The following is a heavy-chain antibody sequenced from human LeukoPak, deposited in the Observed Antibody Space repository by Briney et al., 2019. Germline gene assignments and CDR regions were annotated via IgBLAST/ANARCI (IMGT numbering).Heavy chain of an antibody. CDR1: GYTFTGYY. V-gene: IGHV1-2*02. Sequence: GASVKVSCKASGYTFTGYYMHWVRQAPGQGLEWMGWINPNSGGTNYAQKFQGRITMTRDTSISPAYMELSRLRSDDTAVYYCARGPQGSSWTYYYYGMDVWGQGTTVTVSS. D-gene: IGHD6-13*01. J-gene: IGHJ6*02. CDR3: ARGPQGSSWTYYYYGMDV. CDR2: INPNSGGT.